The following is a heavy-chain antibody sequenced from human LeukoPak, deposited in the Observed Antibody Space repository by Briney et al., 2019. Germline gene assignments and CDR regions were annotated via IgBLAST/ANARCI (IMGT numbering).Heavy chain of an antibody. J-gene: IGHJ5*02. D-gene: IGHD5-12*01. V-gene: IGHV1-69*13. CDR2: IIPIFGTA. CDR3: VVATGVDNWFDP. CDR1: GGTFSSYA. Sequence: ASVKVSCKASGGTFSSYAISWVRQAPGQGLEWMGGIIPIFGTANYAQKFQGRVTITADESTGTAYMELSSLRSEDTAVYYCVVATGVDNWFDPWGQGTLVTVSS.